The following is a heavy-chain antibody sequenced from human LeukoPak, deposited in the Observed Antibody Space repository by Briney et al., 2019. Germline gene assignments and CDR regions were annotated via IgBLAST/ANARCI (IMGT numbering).Heavy chain of an antibody. V-gene: IGHV3-74*01. J-gene: IGHJ4*02. D-gene: IGHD6-19*01. CDR1: GFTFSNYW. Sequence: GGSLRLSCAASGFTFSNYWMHWVRQAPGKGLVWVSRINSDGSSTTYADSVKGRFTISRDNAKNTLYLQMNSLRVDDTAVYYCARQIGGGWSFDYWGQGTLVTVSS. CDR3: ARQIGGGWSFDY. CDR2: INSDGSST.